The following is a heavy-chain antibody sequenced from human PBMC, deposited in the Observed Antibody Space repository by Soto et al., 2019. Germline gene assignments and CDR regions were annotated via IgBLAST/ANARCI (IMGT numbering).Heavy chain of an antibody. CDR3: ARVTDFWSHYYTAGNNWFDP. CDR2: INPDNGGT. V-gene: IGHV1-2*02. D-gene: IGHD3-3*01. J-gene: IGHJ5*02. CDR1: GYTFTGHF. Sequence: ASVKVACKASGYTFTGHFMHWVRQAPGQGLEWMGWINPDNGGTNFSQTFQGRVAMTRDTSISTAYMELGGLRSDDTAFYFCARVTDFWSHYYTAGNNWFDPWGQGTLVTVSS.